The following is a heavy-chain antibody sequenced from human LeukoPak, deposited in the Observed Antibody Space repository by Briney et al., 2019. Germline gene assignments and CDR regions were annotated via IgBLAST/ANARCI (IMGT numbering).Heavy chain of an antibody. D-gene: IGHD3-9*01. V-gene: IGHV4-31*03. CDR2: IYYSGST. CDR1: GGSISSGGYY. CDR3: ARECLSGICPYNNMDV. J-gene: IGHJ6*02. Sequence: SQTLSLTCTVSGGSISSGGYYWSWIRQHPGKGLEWIGYIYYSGSTYYNPSLKSRVTISVDTSKNQFSLKLNSVTAADTAVYYCARECLSGICPYNNMDVWGQGTTVTVSS.